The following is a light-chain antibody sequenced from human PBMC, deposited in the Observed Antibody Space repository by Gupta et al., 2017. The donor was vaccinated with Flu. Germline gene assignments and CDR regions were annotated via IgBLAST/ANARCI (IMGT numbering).Light chain of an antibody. Sequence: GKTDSITCGGKKIGSKNVNWYQQKPGQAPVRFVYYDSERPSGIPERFSGSKFESTATITTSRVEAGEEADDYCQVSDPTSDLLVFGGGTKLTVL. J-gene: IGLJ2*01. V-gene: IGLV3-21*03. CDR2: YDS. CDR3: QVSDPTSDLLV. CDR1: KIGSKN.